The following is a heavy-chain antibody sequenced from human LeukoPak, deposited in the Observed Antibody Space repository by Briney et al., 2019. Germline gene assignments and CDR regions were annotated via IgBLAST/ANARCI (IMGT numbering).Heavy chain of an antibody. CDR1: GYTFTSYG. CDR3: ASGSYYDFWSGYSRYYYYYMDV. D-gene: IGHD3-3*01. J-gene: IGHJ6*03. CDR2: ISAYNGNT. Sequence: ASVKVSCKASGYTFTSYGISWVRQAPGQGLEWMGWISAYNGNTNYAQKFQGRVTITTDESTSTAYMELSSLRSEDTAVYYCASGSYYDFWSGYSRYYYYYMDVWGKGTTVTVSS. V-gene: IGHV1-18*01.